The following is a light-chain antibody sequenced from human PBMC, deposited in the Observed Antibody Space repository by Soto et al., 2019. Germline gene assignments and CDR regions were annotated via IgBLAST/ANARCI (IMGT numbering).Light chain of an antibody. Sequence: QLVLTQPASVSGSPGQSITISCTGTSSDVGGHNYVSWYQHHPGKAPKLMIYEVTNRPSGVSNRFSGSKSGNTASLTISGLQAEDEADYYCASYTVSITVVFGGGTQLTVL. CDR3: ASYTVSITVV. J-gene: IGLJ2*01. CDR2: EVT. CDR1: SSDVGGHNY. V-gene: IGLV2-14*01.